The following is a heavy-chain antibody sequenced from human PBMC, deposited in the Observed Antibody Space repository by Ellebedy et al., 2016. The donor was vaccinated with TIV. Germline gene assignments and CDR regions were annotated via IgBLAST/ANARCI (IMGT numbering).Heavy chain of an antibody. V-gene: IGHV4-31*03. CDR1: GGSISRGAYY. CDR3: ARGESRGSGYYFVFDF. CDR2: IHNSGST. Sequence: SETLSLTXTVSGGSISRGAYYWNWIRQYPGKGLEWIGYIHNSGSTYYNPSVKSRVTISVDTSKNQFSLTLNSVTAADTAMYYCARGESRGSGYYFVFDFWGQGTLVTVSS. D-gene: IGHD3-3*01. J-gene: IGHJ4*02.